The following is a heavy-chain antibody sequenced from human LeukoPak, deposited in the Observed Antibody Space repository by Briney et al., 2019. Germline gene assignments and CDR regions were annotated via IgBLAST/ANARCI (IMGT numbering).Heavy chain of an antibody. V-gene: IGHV3-21*01. J-gene: IGHJ4*02. D-gene: IGHD4-17*01. CDR1: GFTFSGYS. Sequence: GGSLRLSCTASGFTFSGYSMNWIRQAPGKGLEWVSSFGTRSTSIYHAGSVKGRFTVSRDNAKNSLYLQMNSLRAEDTAVYYCARVGARQILEYWGQGTLVTVSS. CDR3: ARVGARQILEY. CDR2: FGTRSTSI.